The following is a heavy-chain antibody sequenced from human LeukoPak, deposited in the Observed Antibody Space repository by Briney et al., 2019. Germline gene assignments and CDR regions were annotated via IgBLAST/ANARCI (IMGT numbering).Heavy chain of an antibody. CDR2: SIPILDIA. CDR3: AREAGTSLFFDY. J-gene: IGHJ4*02. V-gene: IGHV1-69*04. D-gene: IGHD6-19*01. CDR1: GGTFSSYE. Sequence: GASVKVSCKASGGTFSSYEISWVRQAPGQGLEWMGRSIPILDIANYAQKFQGRVTITADKSTSTTYMELSSLRSEDTAVYYCAREAGTSLFFDYWGQGTLVTVSS.